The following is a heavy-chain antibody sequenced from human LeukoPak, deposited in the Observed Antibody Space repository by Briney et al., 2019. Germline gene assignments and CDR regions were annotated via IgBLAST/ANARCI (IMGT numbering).Heavy chain of an antibody. CDR2: IYFSGSA. CDR3: ARHDGGGVGSYVAPGPPDYFDY. V-gene: IGHV4-39*01. D-gene: IGHD1-26*01. Sequence: SETLSLTCSVSGDITHYWGWIRQPPGKGLECIGSIYFSGSAYYNPSLRSRVTISLDTSKKQLSLKLNSVTAADTAIYYCARHDGGGVGSYVAPGPPDYFDYWGQGTLVTVSS. CDR1: GDITHY. J-gene: IGHJ4*02.